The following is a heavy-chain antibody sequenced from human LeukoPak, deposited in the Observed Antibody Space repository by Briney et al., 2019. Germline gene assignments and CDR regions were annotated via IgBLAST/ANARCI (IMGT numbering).Heavy chain of an antibody. D-gene: IGHD3-3*01. CDR2: IYYSGST. J-gene: IGHJ6*02. V-gene: IGHV4-59*08. CDR3: ARHHYDFWSGYYRDYGMDV. Sequence: GSLRLSCAASGFTFDDYAMHWIRQPPGKGLEWIGYIYYSGSTNYNPSLKSRVTISVDTSKNQFSLKLSSVTAADTAVYYCARHHYDFWSGYYRDYGMDVWGQGTTVTVSS. CDR1: GFTFDDYA.